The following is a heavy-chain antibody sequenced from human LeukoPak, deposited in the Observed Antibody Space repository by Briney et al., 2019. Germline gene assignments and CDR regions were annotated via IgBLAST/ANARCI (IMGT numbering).Heavy chain of an antibody. CDR1: GYTFTGYY. D-gene: IGHD3-22*01. V-gene: IGHV1-2*02. CDR3: ARDGYYDGSGYYIFDY. CDR2: INPNSGGT. J-gene: IGHJ4*02. Sequence: ASVKVSCKASGYTFTGYYMHWVRQAPGQGLEWMGWINPNSGGTNYAQKLQGRVTMTTDTSTSTAYMELRSLTSDDTAVYYCARDGYYDGSGYYIFDYWGQGTLVTVSS.